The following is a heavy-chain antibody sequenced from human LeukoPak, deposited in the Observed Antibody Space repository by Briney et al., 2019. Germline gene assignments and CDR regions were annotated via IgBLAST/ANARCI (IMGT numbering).Heavy chain of an antibody. CDR1: GFTFSSYG. V-gene: IGHV3-33*01. D-gene: IGHD3-9*01. CDR3: ARALTGYYKGAFDI. Sequence: GGSLRLSCAASGFTFSSYGMHWVRQAPGEGLEWVAVIWYDGSNKYYADSVKGRFTISRDNSKNTLYLQVNSLRAEDTAVYYCARALTGYYKGAFDIWGQGTMVTVSS. CDR2: IWYDGSNK. J-gene: IGHJ3*02.